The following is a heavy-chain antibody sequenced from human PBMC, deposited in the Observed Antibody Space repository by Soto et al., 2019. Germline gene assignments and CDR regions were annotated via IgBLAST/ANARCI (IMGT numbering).Heavy chain of an antibody. V-gene: IGHV1-69*08. Sequence: QVQLVQSGAEVKKPGSSVKVSCKASGGTFSSYTISWVRQAPGQGLEWMGRIIPILGIANYAQKFQGRVTITADKSTSTAYMELSSLRSEDTAVYYCAREARSNYYYYYYYMDVWGNGTTVTVSS. CDR3: AREARSNYYYYYYYMDV. CDR2: IIPILGIA. J-gene: IGHJ6*03. D-gene: IGHD4-17*01. CDR1: GGTFSSYT.